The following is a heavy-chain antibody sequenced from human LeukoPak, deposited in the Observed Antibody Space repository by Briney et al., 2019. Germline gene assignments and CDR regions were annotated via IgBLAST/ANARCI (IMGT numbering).Heavy chain of an antibody. CDR1: GASFNSDDQY. V-gene: IGHV4-31*11. D-gene: IGHD3-22*01. Sequence: SETLSLTCAVPGASFNSDDQYWNWIRQSPGKGLEWIGSIHPSGMLYNNPSLESRVTMSRDTSKNQFSLNLNSVTAADTAVYFCSRGLDSRKLGYWGQGILVTVSS. J-gene: IGHJ4*02. CDR2: IHPSGML. CDR3: SRGLDSRKLGY.